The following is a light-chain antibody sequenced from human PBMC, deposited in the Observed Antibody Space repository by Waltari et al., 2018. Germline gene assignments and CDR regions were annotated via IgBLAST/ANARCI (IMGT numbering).Light chain of an antibody. J-gene: IGKJ3*01. CDR2: GAS. Sequence: ELVFTQSPGTLSLFPGERATLSCRASQSVRNSYLAWYQQKPGQAPRLLIYGASSRATDIPDRFSGRGSGTDFTLTISRLGPEDFALYYCQQYGTSPFTFGPGTKVDIK. CDR3: QQYGTSPFT. CDR1: QSVRNSY. V-gene: IGKV3-20*01.